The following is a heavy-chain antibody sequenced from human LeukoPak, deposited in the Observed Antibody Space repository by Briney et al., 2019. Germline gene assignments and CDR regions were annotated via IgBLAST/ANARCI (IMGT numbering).Heavy chain of an antibody. CDR2: INHSGST. J-gene: IGHJ5*02. D-gene: IGHD6-13*01. Sequence: NPSETLSLTCAVYGGPFSGYYWSWIRQPPGKGLEWIGEINHSGSTNYNPSLKSRVTISVDTSKNQFSLKLSSVTAADTAVYYCASVGDTAAGTNLYNWFDPWGQGTLVTVSS. CDR1: GGPFSGYY. CDR3: ASVGDTAAGTNLYNWFDP. V-gene: IGHV4-34*01.